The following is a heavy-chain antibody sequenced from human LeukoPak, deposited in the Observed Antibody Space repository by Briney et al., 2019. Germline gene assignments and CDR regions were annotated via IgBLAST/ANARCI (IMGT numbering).Heavy chain of an antibody. J-gene: IGHJ4*02. D-gene: IGHD3-10*01. Sequence: GGSLRLSCAASGFTFSNAWMSWVRQAPGKGLEWVGRIKSKTDGGTTGYAAPVKGRFTISRDDSKNTLYLQMNSLKTEDTAVYYCTTDSSYYYGSFYSFDYWGQGTLVTVSS. V-gene: IGHV3-15*01. CDR2: IKSKTDGGTT. CDR3: TTDSSYYYGSFYSFDY. CDR1: GFTFSNAW.